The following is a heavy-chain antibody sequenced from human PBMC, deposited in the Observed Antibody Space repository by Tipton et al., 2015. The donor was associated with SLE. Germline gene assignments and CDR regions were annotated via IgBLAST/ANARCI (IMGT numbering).Heavy chain of an antibody. CDR2: IYTSGNI. J-gene: IGHJ5*02. CDR1: GGSISSGSYY. Sequence: TLSLTCTVSGGSISSGSYYWSWIRQPAGKGLEWVGRIYTSGNINYNPSLKSRVTISVDTSKNQFSLKLSSVTAADTAVYYCVRGVSYYDFWSGYSYNWFDPWGQGTLVTVSS. D-gene: IGHD3-3*01. CDR3: VRGVSYYDFWSGYSYNWFDP. V-gene: IGHV4-61*02.